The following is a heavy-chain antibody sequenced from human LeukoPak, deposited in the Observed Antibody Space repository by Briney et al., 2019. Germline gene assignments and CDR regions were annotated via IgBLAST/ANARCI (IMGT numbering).Heavy chain of an antibody. CDR2: IDPSDSYT. D-gene: IGHD3-16*02. V-gene: IGHV5-10-1*01. CDR1: GSSFTSYW. J-gene: IGHJ4*02. Sequence: GESLQISCQGSGSSFTSYWISWVRQLPGKGLEWMGRIDPSDSYTNYSPSFQGHVTISADKSISTAYLQWSSLKASDTAMYYCARHVTFGGVIVSHFDYWGQGTLVTVSS. CDR3: ARHVTFGGVIVSHFDY.